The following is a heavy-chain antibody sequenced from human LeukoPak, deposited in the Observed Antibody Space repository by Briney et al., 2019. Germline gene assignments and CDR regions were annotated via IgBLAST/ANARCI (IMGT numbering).Heavy chain of an antibody. V-gene: IGHV3-23*01. J-gene: IGHJ5*02. CDR1: GFTFSSFA. CDR3: AKVMAARPFDP. Sequence: GGSLRLSCAASGFTFSSFAMSWVRQAPGKGLEWVSVVSGSGGSTYYADSVKGRFTISRDNSKNTLSLQMNGLRAEDTAVYYCAKVMAARPFDPWGLGTLVTVSS. D-gene: IGHD6-6*01. CDR2: VSGSGGST.